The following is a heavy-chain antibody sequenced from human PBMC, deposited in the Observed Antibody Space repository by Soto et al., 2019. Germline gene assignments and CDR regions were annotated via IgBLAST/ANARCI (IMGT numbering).Heavy chain of an antibody. CDR3: AKTYNWNNYYYYGMDV. D-gene: IGHD1-20*01. V-gene: IGHV3-30*18. Sequence: GGSLRLSCAASGFTFSSYGMHWVRQAPGKGLEWVAVISYDGNNRYYADSVKGRFTISRDNSKNTLYLQMNSLRAEDTAVYYCAKTYNWNNYYYYGMDVWGQGTTVTVPS. J-gene: IGHJ6*02. CDR1: GFTFSSYG. CDR2: ISYDGNNR.